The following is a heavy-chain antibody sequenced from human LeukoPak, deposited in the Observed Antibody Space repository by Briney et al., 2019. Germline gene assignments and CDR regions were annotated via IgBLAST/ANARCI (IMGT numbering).Heavy chain of an antibody. CDR3: ASQKGGNTPFHY. V-gene: IGHV4-39*07. Sequence: SETLSLTCTVSGGSISSSSYYWGWIRQPPGKGLEWIGSIYYSGSTYYNPSLKSRVTLSVDTSKNQFSLKLSSVTAADTAVYYCASQKGGNTPFHYWGQGTLVTVSS. CDR1: GGSISSSSYY. J-gene: IGHJ4*02. CDR2: IYYSGST. D-gene: IGHD3-16*01.